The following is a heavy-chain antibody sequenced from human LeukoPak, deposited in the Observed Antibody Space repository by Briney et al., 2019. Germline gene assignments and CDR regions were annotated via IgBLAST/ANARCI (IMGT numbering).Heavy chain of an antibody. CDR1: GGSISSSSYY. J-gene: IGHJ4*02. D-gene: IGHD2-21*01. CDR2: IYYSGST. V-gene: IGHV4-39*07. Sequence: PSETLSLTCTVSGGSISSSSYYWGWIRQPPGKGLEWIGSIYYSGSTYYNPSLKSRVTISVDTSKNQFSLKLSSVTAADTAVYYCARGLFVVVAGSPSYYFDYWGQGTLVTVSS. CDR3: ARGLFVVVAGSPSYYFDY.